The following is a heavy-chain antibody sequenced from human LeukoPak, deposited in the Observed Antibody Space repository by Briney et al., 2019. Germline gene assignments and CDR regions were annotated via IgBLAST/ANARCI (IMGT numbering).Heavy chain of an antibody. CDR1: GFTFSSYG. CDR2: ISYDGSNK. D-gene: IGHD2-15*01. J-gene: IGHJ6*02. CDR3: AKDQSYCSGGSCYYYYGMDV. V-gene: IGHV3-30*18. Sequence: GGSLRLSCAAPGFTFSSYGMHWVRQAPGKGLEWVAVISYDGSNKYYADPVKGRFTISRDNSKNTLYLQMNSLRAEDTAVYYCAKDQSYCSGGSCYYYYGMDVWGQGTTVTVSS.